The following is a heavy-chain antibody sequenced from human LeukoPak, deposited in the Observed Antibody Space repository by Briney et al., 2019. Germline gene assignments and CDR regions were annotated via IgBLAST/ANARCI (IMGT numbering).Heavy chain of an antibody. V-gene: IGHV3-23*01. Sequence: WGSLRLSCAASGFPFDDFGMSWVRQAPGKGLEWVSAISGSGGSTYYADSVRGRFTISRDNSKNTLYLQMNSLKAEDTAVYYCAKKYPNYDSSGYYQDWGQGTLVTVSS. J-gene: IGHJ4*02. CDR3: AKKYPNYDSSGYYQD. CDR1: GFPFDDFG. CDR2: ISGSGGST. D-gene: IGHD3-22*01.